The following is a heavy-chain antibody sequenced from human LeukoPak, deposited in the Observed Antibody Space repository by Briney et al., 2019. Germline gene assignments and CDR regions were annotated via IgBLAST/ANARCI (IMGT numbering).Heavy chain of an antibody. Sequence: GGSLRLSCAASGFTFSSQAMNWVRQAPGKGLGWVSVISGSGDNTYYVDSVKGRFTISRDNSKNTLYLEMNSLRAEDTAVYYCAKGWSHVPHWGQGALVIVSS. CDR1: GFTFSSQA. CDR3: AKGWSHVPH. CDR2: ISGSGDNT. V-gene: IGHV3-23*01. J-gene: IGHJ4*02. D-gene: IGHD1-26*01.